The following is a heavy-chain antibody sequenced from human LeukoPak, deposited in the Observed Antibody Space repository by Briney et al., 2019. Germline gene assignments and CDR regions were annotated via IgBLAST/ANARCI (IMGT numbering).Heavy chain of an antibody. J-gene: IGHJ4*02. CDR3: AREPGGSGGLEY. D-gene: IGHD3-10*01. CDR2: MYPSDERT. Sequence: ASVKVSCKASGYTLTNYYMHWVRQAPGQGLEGMGLMYPSDERTYYAQKFQGRFTMTRDTPTSTVYMELSSLTSDDTAVYYCAREPGGSGGLEYWGQGTLVTVSS. V-gene: IGHV1-46*01. CDR1: GYTLTNYY.